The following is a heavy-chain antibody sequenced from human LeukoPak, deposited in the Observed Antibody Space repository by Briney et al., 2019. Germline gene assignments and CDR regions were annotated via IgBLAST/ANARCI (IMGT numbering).Heavy chain of an antibody. CDR1: GGSISSSSYY. V-gene: IGHV4-39*07. J-gene: IGHJ4*02. CDR2: IYYSGST. Sequence: SETLSLTCTVSGGSISSSSYYWGWIRQPPGKGLEWIGSIYYSGSTYYNPSLKSRVTISVDTSKNQFSLKLSSVTAADTAVYYCARVGRLNYYFDYWGQGTLVTVSS. D-gene: IGHD1-26*01. CDR3: ARVGRLNYYFDY.